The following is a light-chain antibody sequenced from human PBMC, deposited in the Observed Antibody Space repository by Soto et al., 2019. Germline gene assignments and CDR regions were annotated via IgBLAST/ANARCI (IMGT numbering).Light chain of an antibody. Sequence: DIQMTQSPSTLSASVGDRVTITCRASQSISNWLAWYQQKPGKAPNLLIYKASSLESGGPSRFSGSGSGTEFTLTISSLQPDDFATYYCQQYNSYSRPLYTFGQGTKLEIK. CDR1: QSISNW. V-gene: IGKV1-5*03. J-gene: IGKJ2*01. CDR2: KAS. CDR3: QQYNSYSRPLYT.